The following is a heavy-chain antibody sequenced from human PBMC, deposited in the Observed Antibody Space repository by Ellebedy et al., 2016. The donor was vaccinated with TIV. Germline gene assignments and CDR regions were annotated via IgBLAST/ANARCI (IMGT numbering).Heavy chain of an antibody. CDR3: ARYAVTTAGDY. J-gene: IGHJ4*01. CDR2: IRSDGSGA. CDR1: GFTFSNYW. Sequence: GESLKISXAASGFTFSNYWMHWVRQAPGKGLVWVSRIRSDGSGANYADSVRGRFTISRDNAKNTLYLQMNSLRDEDTAVYFCARYAVTTAGDYWGHGALVTVSS. D-gene: IGHD4-17*01. V-gene: IGHV3-74*01.